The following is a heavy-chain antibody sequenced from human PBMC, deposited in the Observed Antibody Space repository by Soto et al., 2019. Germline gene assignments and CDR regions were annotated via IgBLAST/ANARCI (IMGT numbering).Heavy chain of an antibody. J-gene: IGHJ6*02. Sequence: ASVKVSCKASGYTFTGYYMHWVRQAPGQGLEWMGWINPNSGGTNYAQKFQGRVTMTRDTSISTAYMELSRLRSDDTAVYYCARREWELLGGYYYYGMDVWGQGTTVTAP. CDR1: GYTFTGYY. D-gene: IGHD1-26*01. CDR2: INPNSGGT. CDR3: ARREWELLGGYYYYGMDV. V-gene: IGHV1-2*02.